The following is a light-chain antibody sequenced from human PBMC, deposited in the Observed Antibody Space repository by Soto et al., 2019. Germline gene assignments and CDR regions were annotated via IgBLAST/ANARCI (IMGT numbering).Light chain of an antibody. CDR3: QQYHAWPPGT. J-gene: IGKJ4*01. V-gene: IGKV3-15*01. CDR2: GAS. Sequence: DIVMTQSPAILSVSPGERATLSCRASQSVETFLAWFQHKAGQAPRLLIFGASTRAAGVPARFCGGGSGTEFTLTIDSLRSEDFAVYFCQQYHAWPPGTFGGGTKVEIK. CDR1: QSVETF.